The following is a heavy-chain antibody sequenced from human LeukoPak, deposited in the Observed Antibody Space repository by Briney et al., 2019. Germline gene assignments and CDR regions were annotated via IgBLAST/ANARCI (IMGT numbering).Heavy chain of an antibody. V-gene: IGHV4-61*02. CDR2: IYTSGST. Sequence: SQTLSLTCTVSGGSISSGSYYWSWIRQPAGKGLEWIGRIYTSGSTNYNPSLKSRVTISVDTSKNQFSLKLSSVTAADTAVYYCASTMIVVDAPFDYRGQGTLVTVSS. D-gene: IGHD3-22*01. CDR3: ASTMIVVDAPFDY. CDR1: GGSISSGSYY. J-gene: IGHJ4*02.